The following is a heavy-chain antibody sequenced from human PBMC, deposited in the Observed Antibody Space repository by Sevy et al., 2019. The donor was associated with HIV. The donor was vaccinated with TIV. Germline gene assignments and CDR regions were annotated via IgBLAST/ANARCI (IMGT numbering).Heavy chain of an antibody. V-gene: IGHV3-30*18. J-gene: IGHJ4*02. CDR1: GFSFSNFG. CDR2: ISKDGSNK. D-gene: IGHD2-8*01. CDR3: EKDRALMGFAGNDF. Sequence: GGSLRLSCEASGFSFSNFGMHWVRQAPGKGLEWVALISKDGSNKYYADSVKGRFTIFRDNFNDTVNLQMNGLRVEDSAVYHCEKDRALMGFAGNDFWGQGTLVTVSS.